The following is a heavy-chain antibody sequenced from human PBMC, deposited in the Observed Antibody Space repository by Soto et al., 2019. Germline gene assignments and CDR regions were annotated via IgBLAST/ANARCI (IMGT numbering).Heavy chain of an antibody. V-gene: IGHV3-33*01. CDR2: IWDDGSNA. D-gene: IGHD2-2*01. CDR3: ARDRDQLLSGYFQH. CDR1: GFTFSTYG. Sequence: QVQLVESGGGVVQPGGSLRLSCAASGFTFSTYGMHWVRQAPGKGLEWLAVIWDDGSNAYYGDSVKGRFTISRDNSKNTRYLQMNSLRAEDTAVYYCARDRDQLLSGYFQHWGQGTLVTVSS. J-gene: IGHJ1*01.